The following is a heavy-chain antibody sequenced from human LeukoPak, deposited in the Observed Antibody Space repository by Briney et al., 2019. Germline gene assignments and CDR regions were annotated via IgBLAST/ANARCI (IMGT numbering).Heavy chain of an antibody. V-gene: IGHV4-59*01. CDR3: ARGAIGYYGSGSYSDYYYYMDV. Sequence: SETLSLTCTVSGGSISSYYWSWIRQPPGKGLEWIGYIYYSGSTNYNPSLKSRVTISVDTSKNQFSLKLSSVTAADTAVYYCARGAIGYYGSGSYSDYYYYMDVWGKGTTVTISS. D-gene: IGHD3-10*01. CDR2: IYYSGST. CDR1: GGSISSYY. J-gene: IGHJ6*03.